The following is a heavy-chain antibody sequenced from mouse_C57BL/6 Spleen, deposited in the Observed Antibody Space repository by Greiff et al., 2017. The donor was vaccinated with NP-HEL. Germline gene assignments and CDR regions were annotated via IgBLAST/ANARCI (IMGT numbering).Heavy chain of an antibody. CDR1: GHTFPSYW. J-gene: IGHJ4*01. CDR3: ARYPITTVVAPGAMDY. Sequence: VQLQQSGAELAKPGASVKLSCKASGHTFPSYWMHWVKQRPGQGLEWIGYINPSSGYTKYNQKFKDKATLTADKSSSTAYMQLSSLTYEDSAVYYCARYPITTVVAPGAMDYWGQGTSVTVSS. CDR2: INPSSGYT. V-gene: IGHV1-7*01. D-gene: IGHD1-1*01.